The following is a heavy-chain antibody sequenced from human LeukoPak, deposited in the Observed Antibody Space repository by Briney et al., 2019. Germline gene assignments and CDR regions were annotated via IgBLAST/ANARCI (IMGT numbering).Heavy chain of an antibody. CDR1: GFTFSSYW. CDR3: ARGAWFGEFLPIDKFDY. V-gene: IGHV3-7*01. D-gene: IGHD3-10*01. J-gene: IGHJ4*02. Sequence: SGGSLRLSCAASGFTFSSYWMSWVRQAPGKGLEWVANIKQDGSEKYYVDSVKGRFTISRDNAKNSLYLQMNSLRAEDTAVYYCARGAWFGEFLPIDKFDYWGQGTLVTVSS. CDR2: IKQDGSEK.